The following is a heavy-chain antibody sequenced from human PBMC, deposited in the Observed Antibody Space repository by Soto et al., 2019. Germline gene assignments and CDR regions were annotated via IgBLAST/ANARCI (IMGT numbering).Heavy chain of an antibody. CDR2: ITRSSTYI. D-gene: IGHD3-10*01. J-gene: IGHJ4*02. V-gene: IGHV3-21*01. CDR3: ARDLGLWFGELSYYFDY. CDR1: GFTFSSYT. Sequence: GGSLRLSCAASGFTFSSYTMNWFRQAPGKGLEWVSSITRSSTYIYYADSMKGRFTISRDNAKNSLYLQMNNLRVEDTAVYYCARDLGLWFGELSYYFDYWGQGALVTVSS.